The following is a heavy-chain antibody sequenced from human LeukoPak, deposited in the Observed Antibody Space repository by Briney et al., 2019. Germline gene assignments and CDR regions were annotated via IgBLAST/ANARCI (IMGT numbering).Heavy chain of an antibody. V-gene: IGHV5-51*01. CDR2: IYPGDSDT. CDR3: ARHGDGIVLGAY. Sequence: IIYPGDSDTRYSPSFQGQVTISADKSISTAYLQWSSLKASDTAMYYCARHGDGIVLGAYWGQGTLVTVSS. J-gene: IGHJ4*02. D-gene: IGHD5-24*01.